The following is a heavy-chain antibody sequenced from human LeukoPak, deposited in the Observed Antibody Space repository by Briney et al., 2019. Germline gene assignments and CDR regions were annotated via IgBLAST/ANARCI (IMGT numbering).Heavy chain of an antibody. CDR2: IKQDGSEK. V-gene: IGHV3-7*03. Sequence: GSLRLSCTSSGFTFSSDAMTWVRQAPGKGLEWVANIKQDGSEKYYVDSVKGRFTISRDNAKNSLYLQMNSLRAEDTAVYYCAKDRSDNNTWYAGSHWGQGTLVTVSS. D-gene: IGHD2-8*01. J-gene: IGHJ4*02. CDR1: GFTFSSDA. CDR3: AKDRSDNNTWYAGSH.